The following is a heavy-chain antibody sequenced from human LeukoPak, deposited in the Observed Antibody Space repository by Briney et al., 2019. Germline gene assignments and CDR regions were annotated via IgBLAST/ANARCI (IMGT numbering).Heavy chain of an antibody. J-gene: IGHJ4*02. Sequence: ASVKVSFKASGYTFTGYYIHWLRQVPGQGLEWMGWISPSSGGTNYAQKFQGRVTMTRDTSISTAYMDLSRLTSDDTAVYYCARGGAQEYRSGWLVGNLDYWGQGTLVTVSS. D-gene: IGHD6-19*01. CDR2: ISPSSGGT. CDR3: ARGGAQEYRSGWLVGNLDY. CDR1: GYTFTGYY. V-gene: IGHV1-2*02.